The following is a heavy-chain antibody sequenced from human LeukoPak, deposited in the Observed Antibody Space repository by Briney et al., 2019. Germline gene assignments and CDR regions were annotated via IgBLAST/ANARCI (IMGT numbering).Heavy chain of an antibody. CDR2: ISTSGGST. CDR1: GFTFSSYG. J-gene: IGHJ4*02. CDR3: ARESSSSGDFDY. V-gene: IGHV3-23*01. D-gene: IGHD6-6*01. Sequence: GGSLRLSCAASGFTFSSYGMSWVRQAPGKGLEWVSAISTSGGSTYYADSVKGRFTISRDNAKNSLYLQMNSLRAEDTAVYYCARESSSSGDFDYWGQGTLVTVSS.